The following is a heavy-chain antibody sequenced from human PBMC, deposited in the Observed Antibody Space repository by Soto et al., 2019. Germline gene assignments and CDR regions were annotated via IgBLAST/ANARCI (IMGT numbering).Heavy chain of an antibody. CDR2: MSHSGGT. V-gene: IGHV4-34*01. D-gene: IGHD1-1*01. J-gene: IGHJ3*02. CDR3: ARVERGTATSVVDAFDI. CDR1: GGSVNSGNYY. Sequence: QVQLQQWGAGLLKPSETLSLTCAVFGGSVNSGNYYWSWIRQPPGKGLEWIGEMSHSGGTHFNPSLTGRVNISVDTSKNQFSLKMNSVTAADTALYYCARVERGTATSVVDAFDIWGRGTMVTVSS.